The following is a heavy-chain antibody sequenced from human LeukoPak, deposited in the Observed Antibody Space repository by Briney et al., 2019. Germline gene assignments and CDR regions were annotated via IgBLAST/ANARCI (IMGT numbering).Heavy chain of an antibody. J-gene: IGHJ3*02. CDR1: GFTFSSYT. V-gene: IGHV3-48*01. D-gene: IGHD5-18*01. CDR3: ARGPGYPNAFDI. Sequence: GGSLRLSCAASGFTFSSYTMSWVRQAPGKGLEWVSYITSSSSTIYYADSVKGRFTISRDNAKNSLYLQMNSLRAEDTAVYYCARGPGYPNAFDIWGQGTMVTVSS. CDR2: ITSSSSTI.